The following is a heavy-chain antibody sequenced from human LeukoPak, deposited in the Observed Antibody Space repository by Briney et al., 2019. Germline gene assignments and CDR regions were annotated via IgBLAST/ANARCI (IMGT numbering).Heavy chain of an antibody. CDR2: IIPILGIA. CDR3: ARVNYYDSSGFDY. Sequence: SVKASCKASGGTFSSYTISWVRQAPGQGLEWMGRIIPILGIANYAQKFQGRVTITADKSTSTAYMELSSLRSEDTAVYYCARVNYYDSSGFDYWGQGTLVTVSS. CDR1: GGTFSSYT. J-gene: IGHJ4*02. D-gene: IGHD3-22*01. V-gene: IGHV1-69*02.